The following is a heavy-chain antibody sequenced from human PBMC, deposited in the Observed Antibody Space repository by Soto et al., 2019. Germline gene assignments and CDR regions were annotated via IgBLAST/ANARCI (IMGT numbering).Heavy chain of an antibody. V-gene: IGHV3-30-3*01. CDR3: AREGVWFGELPNDAFDI. CDR1: GFTFSSYA. J-gene: IGHJ3*02. CDR2: ISYDGSNK. D-gene: IGHD3-10*01. Sequence: QVQLVESGGGVVQPGRSLRLSCAASGFTFSSYAMHWVRQAPGKGLEWVAVISYDGSNKYYADSVKGRFTISRDNSKNMLYLQMNSLRAEDTAVYYCAREGVWFGELPNDAFDIWGQGTMVTVSS.